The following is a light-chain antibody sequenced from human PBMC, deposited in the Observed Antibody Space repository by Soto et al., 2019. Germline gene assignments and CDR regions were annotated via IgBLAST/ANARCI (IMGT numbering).Light chain of an antibody. CDR1: QDITYW. J-gene: IGKJ4*01. V-gene: IGKV1D-12*01. CDR3: QQAHSFPLT. Sequence: DIQMTQSPSSVSASVGDRVTITCRASQDITYWLAWYQQTPGKVPKVLIYDASSLQGGVPSRFSGSGSGTDFTLTISSLQPEDSATYYCQQAHSFPLTFGGGT. CDR2: DAS.